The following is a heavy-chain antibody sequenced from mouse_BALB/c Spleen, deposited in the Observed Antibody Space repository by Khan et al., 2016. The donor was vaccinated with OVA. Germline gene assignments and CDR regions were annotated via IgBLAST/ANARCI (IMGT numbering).Heavy chain of an antibody. CDR1: GFTFSDYY. V-gene: IGHV5-4*02. CDR3: ARGKNWSVDY. CDR2: ISDGGSYN. J-gene: IGHJ2*01. Sequence: EVQLVESGGGLVKPGGSLKLSCAASGFTFSDYYMYWVRQTPEKRMEWVATISDGGSYNYYPDSVQGRFTISRDNAKNNLYLNMISLKSEDTARYYCARGKNWSVDYWGQGTTLTVSS. D-gene: IGHD4-1*01.